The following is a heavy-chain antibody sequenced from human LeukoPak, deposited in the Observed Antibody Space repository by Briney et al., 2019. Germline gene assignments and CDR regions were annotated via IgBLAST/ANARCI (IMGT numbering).Heavy chain of an antibody. CDR2: IYYSGST. V-gene: IGHV4-59*12. CDR1: GGSFSGYY. D-gene: IGHD5-12*01. CDR3: ARDGGYSGYAVFGV. Sequence: PSETLSLTCAVYGGSFSGYYWSWIRQPPGKGLEWIGYIYYSGSTNYNPSLKSRVTISVDTSKNQFSLKLSSVTAADTAVYYCARDGGYSGYAVFGVWGKGTTVTVSS. J-gene: IGHJ6*04.